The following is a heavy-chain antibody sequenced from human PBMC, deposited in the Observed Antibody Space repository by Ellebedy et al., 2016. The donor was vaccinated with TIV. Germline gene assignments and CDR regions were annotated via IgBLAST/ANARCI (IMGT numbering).Heavy chain of an antibody. D-gene: IGHD5-24*01. CDR3: AKDGYNLGEKNYYGMDV. CDR1: GFTFSSYW. Sequence: GGSLRLXCAASGFTFSSYWMHWVRQAPGKGLVWVSRINSDGSSTSYADSVKGRFTISRDNAKNTLYLQMNSLRAEDTAVYYCAKDGYNLGEKNYYGMDVWGQGTTVTVSS. V-gene: IGHV3-74*01. J-gene: IGHJ6*02. CDR2: INSDGSST.